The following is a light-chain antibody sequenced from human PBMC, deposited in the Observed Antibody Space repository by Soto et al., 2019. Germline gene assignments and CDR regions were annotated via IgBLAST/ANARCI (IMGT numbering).Light chain of an antibody. V-gene: IGLV2-14*01. Sequence: QSVLTQPASVSGSPGQSITISCTGTSSDVGDYNYVSWYQQHPGKAPKLMIFEVSNRPSGVSNRFSGSKSGNTASLTISGLRAEDEADYYCSSYTSISTYVVGTWTNATV. CDR1: SSDVGDYNY. CDR2: EVS. J-gene: IGLJ1*01. CDR3: SSYTSISTYV.